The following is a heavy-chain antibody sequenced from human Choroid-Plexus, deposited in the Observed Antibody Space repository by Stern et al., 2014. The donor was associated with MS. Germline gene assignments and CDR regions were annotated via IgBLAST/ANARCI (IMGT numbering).Heavy chain of an antibody. D-gene: IGHD2/OR15-2a*01. CDR2: VSYDGSNK. V-gene: IGHV3-30*18. CDR1: GFTFGSCA. J-gene: IGHJ5*02. Sequence: VHLVESGGGVVQPGRPLRLSGVASGFTFGSCAMPWVRQAPGKGLEWGAGVSYDGSNKYYADSVKGRFTISRDNSQNTLYMQMSSLRPEDTAVYYCAKDRQYLTYFFDHWGQGSLVTVSS. CDR3: AKDRQYLTYFFDH.